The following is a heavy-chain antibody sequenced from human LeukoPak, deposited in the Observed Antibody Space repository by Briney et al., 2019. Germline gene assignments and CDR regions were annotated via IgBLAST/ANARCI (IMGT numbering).Heavy chain of an antibody. V-gene: IGHV4-38-2*02. CDR3: ARDYYDSSGYSYYFDY. CDR1: GYSISSANY. CDR2: FYHSGST. Sequence: SETLSLTCTVSGYSISSANYWGWIRQPPGKGLEWIGSFYHSGSTYYNPSLKSRVTISVDRSKNQFSLKLSSVTAADTAVYYCARDYYDSSGYSYYFDYWGQGTLVTVSS. D-gene: IGHD3-22*01. J-gene: IGHJ4*02.